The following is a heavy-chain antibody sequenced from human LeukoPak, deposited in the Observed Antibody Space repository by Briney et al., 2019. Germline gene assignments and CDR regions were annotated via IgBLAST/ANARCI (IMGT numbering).Heavy chain of an antibody. CDR2: INPNSGGT. J-gene: IGHJ4*02. CDR1: GCTFTGHY. V-gene: IGHV1-2*02. CDR3: ARDEGTAATGY. Sequence: GASVKVSCKASGCTFTGHYMHWVRQAPGQGLEWLGWINPNSGGTNYAQKFQGRVTMTRDTSISTAYMELSRLRSDDTAVYYCARDEGTAATGYWGQGTLVTVSS. D-gene: IGHD2-15*01.